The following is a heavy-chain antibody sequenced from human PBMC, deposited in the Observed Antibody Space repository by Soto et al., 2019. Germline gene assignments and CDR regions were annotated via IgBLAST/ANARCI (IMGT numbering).Heavy chain of an antibody. CDR2: IDYSGST. D-gene: IGHD4-17*01. CDR3: TRARYGDHFDS. Sequence: QVQLQESGPGLLKPSETLSLTCSVSGDSMTGANWGWFRQSPEKGLEWIGYIDYSGSTNYNPSLRSRITITIDTSSNQFSLNLASVTAAGAAVYYCTRARYGDHFDSWGQGTLVTVSS. V-gene: IGHV4-59*01. CDR1: GDSMTGAN. J-gene: IGHJ4*02.